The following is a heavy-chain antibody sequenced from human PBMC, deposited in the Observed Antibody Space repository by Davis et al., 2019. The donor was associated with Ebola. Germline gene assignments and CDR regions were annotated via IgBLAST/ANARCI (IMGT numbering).Heavy chain of an antibody. D-gene: IGHD3-10*01. CDR1: GFTFTDYG. J-gene: IGHJ6*02. V-gene: IGHV1-18*04. CDR2: ISPYNGNT. CDR3: ARDGSLLSFGELIVARWGMDV. Sequence: AASLMVSCKASGFTFTDYGITWVRQAPGHRLEWMGWISPYNGNTNSAQKLQGRVTMTTDTSTTTAYLELRSLRSDDTAVYYCARDGSLLSFGELIVARWGMDVWGQGTTVTVSS.